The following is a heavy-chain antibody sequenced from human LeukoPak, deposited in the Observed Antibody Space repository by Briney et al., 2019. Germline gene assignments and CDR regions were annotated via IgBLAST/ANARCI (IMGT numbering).Heavy chain of an antibody. CDR3: ARDHRPSGSYFF. J-gene: IGHJ4*02. V-gene: IGHV1-69*04. CDR2: IIPMVSIG. CDR1: GGTFSSYT. Sequence: SVTVSCKASGGTFSSYTINWVRQAPGQGLEWMGRIIPMVSIGNHAQKFQGRLTITADKSTSTAYMELSSLRSEDTAVYYCARDHRPSGSYFFWGQGTLVTVSS. D-gene: IGHD1-26*01.